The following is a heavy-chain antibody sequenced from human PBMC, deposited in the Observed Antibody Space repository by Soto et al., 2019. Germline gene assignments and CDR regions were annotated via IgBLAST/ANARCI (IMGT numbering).Heavy chain of an antibody. Sequence: GGSLRLSCAASGLTFSNYYMSWVRQAQGKGLEWGANVNEDGSEKYYVDSVKGRFTVSRDNARNSLYLQMNSLRAEDTAVYYCAKWGGARSDYWGQGTLVTVYS. J-gene: IGHJ4*02. D-gene: IGHD1-26*01. CDR3: AKWGGARSDY. CDR1: GLTFSNYY. CDR2: VNEDGSEK. V-gene: IGHV3-7*01.